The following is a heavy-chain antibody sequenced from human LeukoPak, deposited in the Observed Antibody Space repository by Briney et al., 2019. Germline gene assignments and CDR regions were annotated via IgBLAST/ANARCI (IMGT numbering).Heavy chain of an antibody. CDR1: GGSISSSSYY. CDR3: AGLSLVGYCSSTSCPHWDY. D-gene: IGHD2-2*01. J-gene: IGHJ4*02. V-gene: IGHV4-39*01. CDR2: IYYSGST. Sequence: SETLSLTCNVSGGSISSSSYYWCWIRQPPGKGLEWIGSIYYSGSTYYNPSLKSRVTISVDTSKNQFSLKLSSVTAADTAVYYCAGLSLVGYCSSTSCPHWDYWGQGTLVTVSS.